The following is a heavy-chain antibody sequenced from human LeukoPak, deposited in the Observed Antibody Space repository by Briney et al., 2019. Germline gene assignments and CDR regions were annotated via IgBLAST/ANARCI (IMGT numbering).Heavy chain of an antibody. V-gene: IGHV3-43D*03. Sequence: GGSLRLSCAASGITFDEYAMHWVRQAPGKGLEWVALITWDGVNTYYGDSVNGRFTISRDDSKNSLYLQMNSLRAEDTAVYYCARRRGYSYDPFDYWGQGTLVTVSS. CDR3: ARRRGYSYDPFDY. J-gene: IGHJ4*02. CDR2: ITWDGVNT. CDR1: GITFDEYA. D-gene: IGHD5-18*01.